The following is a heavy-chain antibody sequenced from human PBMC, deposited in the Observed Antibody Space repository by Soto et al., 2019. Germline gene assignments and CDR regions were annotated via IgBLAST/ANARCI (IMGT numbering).Heavy chain of an antibody. CDR3: ARDRNYYDSSGYYSKTYYYYGMDV. CDR2: IIPIFGTA. J-gene: IGHJ6*02. V-gene: IGHV1-69*12. Sequence: QVQLVQSGAEVKKPGSSVKVSCKASGGTFSSYAISWVRQAPGQGLEWMGGIIPIFGTANYAQKFQGRVTITADESTSTAYMELSSLSSEDTAVYYCARDRNYYDSSGYYSKTYYYYGMDVWGQGTTVTVSS. CDR1: GGTFSSYA. D-gene: IGHD3-22*01.